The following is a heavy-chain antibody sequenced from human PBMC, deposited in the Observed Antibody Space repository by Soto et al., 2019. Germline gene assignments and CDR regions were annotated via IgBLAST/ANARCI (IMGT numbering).Heavy chain of an antibody. V-gene: IGHV4-39*02. J-gene: IGHJ5*02. CDR3: ARDADWFDP. CDR2: IYYSGST. Sequence: QLQLQESGPGLVKPSETLSLTCTVSGGSISSSSYYWGWIRQPPGKGLEWIGSIYYSGSTYYNPSLRSRVTMAVYPSENVFSLMLSSVTAADTAVYYCARDADWFDPLGQGTLVTVSS. CDR1: GGSISSSSYY.